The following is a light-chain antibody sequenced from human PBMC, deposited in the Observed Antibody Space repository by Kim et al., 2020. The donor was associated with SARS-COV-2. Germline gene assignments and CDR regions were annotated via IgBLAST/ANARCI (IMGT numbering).Light chain of an antibody. J-gene: IGLJ1*01. CDR2: GRP. CDR3: QSYDNSLSGYV. Sequence: QRVTISGPGSSSNIGDGYDVHWYQQFPGTAPKLLIYGRPNRPSGVPDRFAGSKSGTSASLAITGLQAEDEADYFCQSYDNSLSGYVFATGTKVTVL. CDR1: SSNIGDGYD. V-gene: IGLV1-40*01.